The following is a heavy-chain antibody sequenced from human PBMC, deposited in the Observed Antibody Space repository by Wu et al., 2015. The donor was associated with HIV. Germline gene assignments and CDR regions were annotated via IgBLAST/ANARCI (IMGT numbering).Heavy chain of an antibody. CDR3: ARDPRSYYYYYMDV. Sequence: QVQLVQSGAEVKKPGASVKVSCKASGYTFTDYYMHWVRQASGQGLEWMGWINPNSGDTNYAQKFQGRVTMTRDTSISTAHMELSRLRSDDTAVYYCARDPRSYYYYYMDVWGKGTTVTVSS. CDR1: GYTFTDYY. CDR2: INPNSGDT. J-gene: IGHJ6*03. V-gene: IGHV1-2*02.